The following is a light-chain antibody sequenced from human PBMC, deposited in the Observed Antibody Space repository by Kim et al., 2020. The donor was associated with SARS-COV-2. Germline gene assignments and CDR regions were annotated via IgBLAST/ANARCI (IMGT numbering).Light chain of an antibody. J-gene: IGLJ1*01. V-gene: IGLV2-14*01. CDR1: SNDVGSYNY. CDR3: GSYTRSSTSV. CDR2: DVT. Sequence: QSALTQPASVSGSPGQSITISCTGTSNDVGSYNYVSWYQQKPGEAPKLMISDVTKRPSGVPDRFSGSKSGNTASLTISGLQPEDEADYYCGSYTRSSTSVFGAGTQLTVL.